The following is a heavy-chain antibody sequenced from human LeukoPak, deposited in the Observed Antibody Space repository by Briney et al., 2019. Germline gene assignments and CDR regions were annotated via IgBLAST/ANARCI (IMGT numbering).Heavy chain of an antibody. CDR2: INSDGSST. V-gene: IGHV3-74*01. CDR1: GFTFSSYW. Sequence: PGGSLRLSCAASGFTFSSYWMHWVRQAPGKGLVWVSRINSDGSSTSYADSVKGRFTISRDNAKNTLYLQMNSLRAEDTAVYYCARDYIAAAGMIGFDYWGQGTLVTVSS. CDR3: ARDYIAAAGMIGFDY. D-gene: IGHD6-13*01. J-gene: IGHJ4*02.